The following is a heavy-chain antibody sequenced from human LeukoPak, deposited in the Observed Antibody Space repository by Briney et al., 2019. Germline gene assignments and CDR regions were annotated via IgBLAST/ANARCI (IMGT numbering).Heavy chain of an antibody. Sequence: GGSLRLSCAASGFTFSSYWMSWGRQAPGEGLEWVANIKQDGSEKYYVDSVKGRFTISRDNAKNSLYLQMNSLRAEDTAVYYCAKEWYGSGSYVYYFDYWGQGTLVTVSS. V-gene: IGHV3-7*04. D-gene: IGHD3-10*01. CDR1: GFTFSSYW. CDR2: IKQDGSEK. J-gene: IGHJ4*02. CDR3: AKEWYGSGSYVYYFDY.